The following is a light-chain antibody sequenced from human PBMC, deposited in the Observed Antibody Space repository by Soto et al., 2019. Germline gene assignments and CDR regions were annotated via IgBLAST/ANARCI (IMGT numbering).Light chain of an antibody. V-gene: IGKV3-20*01. CDR2: AAS. J-gene: IGKJ2*01. CDR3: QLYGSSPPRYT. Sequence: EIVLTQSPVTLYLSPGERATLSCRASQSVSSNYLAWYQQKRGQAPRLLIYAASARATGIPDRFSGSGSGTDFTLTISRLEPEDFAVYFCQLYGSSPPRYTFGQGTKLEIK. CDR1: QSVSSNY.